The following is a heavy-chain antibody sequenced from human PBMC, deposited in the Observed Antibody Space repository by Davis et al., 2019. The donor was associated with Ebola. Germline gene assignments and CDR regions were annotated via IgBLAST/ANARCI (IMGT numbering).Heavy chain of an antibody. Sequence: GSLRLSCAVYGGSFSGYYWSWIRQPPGKGLEWIGEINHSGSTNYSPSFQGHVTISADKSISTAYLQWSSLKASDTAMYYCARRTEAVAGIFDYWGQGTLVTVSS. D-gene: IGHD6-19*01. CDR3: ARRTEAVAGIFDY. CDR1: GGSFSGYY. J-gene: IGHJ4*02. CDR2: INHSGST. V-gene: IGHV4-34*01.